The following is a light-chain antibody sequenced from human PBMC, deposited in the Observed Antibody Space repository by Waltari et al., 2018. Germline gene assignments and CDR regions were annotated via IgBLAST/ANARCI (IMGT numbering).Light chain of an antibody. CDR1: QSVNSK. CDR2: GIS. CDR3: QQYHNSPVT. Sequence: DIVMTQSPATLSVSPGARATLSCRDSQSVNSKLAWYQQKPGQAPRLLIYGISTRGTGIPGRFSGSGFGTEFTLTINSLQSEDFAFYYCQQYHNSPVTFGPGTKVDVK. J-gene: IGKJ3*01. V-gene: IGKV3-15*01.